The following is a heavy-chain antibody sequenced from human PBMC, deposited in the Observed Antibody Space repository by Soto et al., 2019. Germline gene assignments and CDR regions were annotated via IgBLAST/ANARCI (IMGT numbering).Heavy chain of an antibody. CDR1: GGSISSRTFW. D-gene: IGHD4-4*01. J-gene: IGHJ4*02. CDR3: ARHPRDDYNYGGSGIFDY. Sequence: QLQLQESGPGLVKPSETLSLTCSVSGGSISSRTFWWAWIRQPPGKGLEWIGDMYYSGSSYSSPSLKSRVTLSVDTSKNQMSLKLNSVTAADTAVYYCARHPRDDYNYGGSGIFDYWGQGTLVTVSS. V-gene: IGHV4-39*01. CDR2: MYYSGSS.